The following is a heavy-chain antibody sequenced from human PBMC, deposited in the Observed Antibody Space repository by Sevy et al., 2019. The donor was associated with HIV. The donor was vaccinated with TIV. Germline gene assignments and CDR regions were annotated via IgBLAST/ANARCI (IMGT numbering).Heavy chain of an antibody. CDR3: ARVPGNDYGNWFDP. D-gene: IGHD4-17*01. Sequence: ASVKVSCKASGGTFSSYAISWVRQAPGQGLEWMGGIIPILGIANYAQKFQGRVTITADKSTSTAYMELSSLRSEDTAVYYCARVPGNDYGNWFDPWGQGTLVTVSS. J-gene: IGHJ5*02. V-gene: IGHV1-69*10. CDR1: GGTFSSYA. CDR2: IIPILGIA.